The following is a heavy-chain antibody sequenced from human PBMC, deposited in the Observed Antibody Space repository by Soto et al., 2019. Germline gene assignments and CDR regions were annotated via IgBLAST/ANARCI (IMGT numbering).Heavy chain of an antibody. V-gene: IGHV3-23*01. CDR2: ISGSGGST. D-gene: IGHD1-20*01. CDR1: GFTFSSYA. CDR3: AKGITGTTGAFDI. Sequence: GGSLRLSCAASGFTFSSYAMSWVRQAPGKGLEWVSAISGSGGSTYHADSVKGRFTISRDNSKNTLYLQMDSLRAEDTAVYYCAKGITGTTGAFDIWGQGTMVTVSS. J-gene: IGHJ3*02.